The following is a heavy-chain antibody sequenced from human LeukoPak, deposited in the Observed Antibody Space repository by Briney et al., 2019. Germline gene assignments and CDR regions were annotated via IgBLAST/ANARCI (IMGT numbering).Heavy chain of an antibody. J-gene: IGHJ4*02. CDR2: ISSSSSTI. D-gene: IGHD6-13*01. V-gene: IGHV3-48*01. CDR3: ASSTLVRYFDY. CDR1: GFTFSSYS. Sequence: GGSLRLSCAASGFTFSSYSMNWVRQAPGKGLEWVSYISSSSSTIYYADSVKGRFTISRDNAKNSLYLQMNSLRAEDTAVYYCASSTLVRYFDYWGQGTLVTVYS.